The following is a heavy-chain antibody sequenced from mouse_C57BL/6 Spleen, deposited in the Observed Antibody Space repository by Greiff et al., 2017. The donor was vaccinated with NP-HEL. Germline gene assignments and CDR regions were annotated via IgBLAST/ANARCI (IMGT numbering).Heavy chain of an antibody. V-gene: IGHV1-64*01. CDR2: IHPNSGST. CDR3: ARGGLRGHYFDY. CDR1: GYTFTSYW. J-gene: IGHJ2*01. Sequence: QVQLQQPGAELVKPGASVKLSCKASGYTFTSYWMHWVKQRPGQGLEWIGMIHPNSGSTNYNEKFKSKATLTVDKSSSTAYMQLSSLTSEDSAVYYCARGGLRGHYFDYWGQGTTLTVSS. D-gene: IGHD2-2*01.